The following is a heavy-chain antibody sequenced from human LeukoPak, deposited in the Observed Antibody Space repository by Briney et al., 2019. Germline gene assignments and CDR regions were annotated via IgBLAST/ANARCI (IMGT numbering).Heavy chain of an antibody. CDR3: AKAPLLLNAFDI. CDR1: GFTFDDYA. CDR2: ISWNSGSI. D-gene: IGHD2/OR15-2a*01. J-gene: IGHJ3*02. V-gene: IGHV3-9*01. Sequence: GGSLRLSCAASGFTFDDYAMPWVRQAPGKGLEWVSGISWNSGSIGYADSVKGRFTISRDNAKNSLYLQMNSLRAEDTALYYCAKAPLLLNAFDIWGQGTMVTVSS.